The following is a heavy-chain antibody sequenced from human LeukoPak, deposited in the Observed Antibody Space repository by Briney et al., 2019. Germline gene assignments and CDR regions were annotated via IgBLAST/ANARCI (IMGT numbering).Heavy chain of an antibody. Sequence: PAGGSLRLSCAASGFTFSSDAMRWVRQAPGKGLEWVSAISSSGGSTYYADSVRGRFIISRDNSKNTQSLQMNSLGAEDTAVYYCVKPYDILTGYHSPFDYWGQGTLVTVSS. J-gene: IGHJ4*02. V-gene: IGHV3-23*01. CDR1: GFTFSSDA. CDR3: VKPYDILTGYHSPFDY. CDR2: ISSSGGST. D-gene: IGHD3-9*01.